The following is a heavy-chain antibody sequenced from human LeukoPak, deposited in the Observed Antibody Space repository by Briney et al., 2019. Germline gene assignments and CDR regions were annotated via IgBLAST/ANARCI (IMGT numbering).Heavy chain of an antibody. CDR1: GGSISSGTYY. CDR2: IYTSGST. CDR3: AREGYYFDSSDYPIVTSY. J-gene: IGHJ4*02. D-gene: IGHD3-22*01. V-gene: IGHV4-61*02. Sequence: NASETLSLTCTVSGGSISSGTYYWSWIRQPAGKGLEWIGRIYTSGSTNYNPSLKSRVTISVDTSKNQFSLKLSSVTAADTAVYYCAREGYYFDSSDYPIVTSYWGQGTLVTVSS.